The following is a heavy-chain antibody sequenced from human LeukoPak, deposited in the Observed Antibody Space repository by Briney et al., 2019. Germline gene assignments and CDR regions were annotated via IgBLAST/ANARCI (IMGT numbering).Heavy chain of an antibody. J-gene: IGHJ4*02. D-gene: IGHD1-26*01. Sequence: PGGSLRLSCAASGFTFSNCGMHWVRQAPGKGLEWVAVISYDGSIQDYADSVKGRFTISRDNSKNTLYLQMNSLRDEDTAVYYCAKAKSFSGSVTIVDYWGQGTLVTVSS. CDR1: GFTFSNCG. CDR3: AKAKSFSGSVTIVDY. V-gene: IGHV3-30*18. CDR2: ISYDGSIQ.